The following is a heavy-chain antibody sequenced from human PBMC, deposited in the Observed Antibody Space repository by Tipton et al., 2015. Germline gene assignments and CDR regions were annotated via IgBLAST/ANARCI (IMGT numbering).Heavy chain of an antibody. D-gene: IGHD3-22*01. V-gene: IGHV4-59*12. CDR1: GGSIRSYY. CDR3: ARGYYFDSRAAYYFDN. J-gene: IGHJ4*02. Sequence: TLSLTCTVSGGSIRSYYWNWIRQPPGKGLEWIGEIDHSGSINYNPSLKSRVTISVDKSKNQFSLNLSSVTAADTAVYYCARGYYFDSRAAYYFDNWGQGTLVTVSS. CDR2: IDHSGSI.